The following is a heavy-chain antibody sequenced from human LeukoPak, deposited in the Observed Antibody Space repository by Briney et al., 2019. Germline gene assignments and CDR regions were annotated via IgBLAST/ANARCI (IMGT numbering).Heavy chain of an antibody. D-gene: IGHD1-26*01. CDR3: ARVSGSYGDSAY. V-gene: IGHV3-48*04. J-gene: IGHJ4*02. Sequence: PGGSLRLSCAVSGFTFSSYSMNWVRQAPGKGLEWISYITSSSSSMYYADSVKGRFTISRDNAKNSLYLQMNSLRAEDTAVYYCARVSGSYGDSAYWGQGTLVTVSS. CDR2: ITSSSSSM. CDR1: GFTFSSYS.